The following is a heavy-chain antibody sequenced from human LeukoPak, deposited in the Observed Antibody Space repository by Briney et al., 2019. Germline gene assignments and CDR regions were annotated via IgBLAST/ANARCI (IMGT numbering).Heavy chain of an antibody. CDR1: GGSISSYY. J-gene: IGHJ4*02. CDR3: ARGGGSGWLFDY. D-gene: IGHD6-19*01. CDR2: IYYSGST. V-gene: IGHV4-59*08. Sequence: SKTLSLTCTVSGGSISSYYWSWIRQPPGKGLEWIGYIYYSGSTNYNPSLKSRVTISVDTSKNQFSLKLSSVTAADTAVYYCARGGGSGWLFDYWGQGTLVTVSS.